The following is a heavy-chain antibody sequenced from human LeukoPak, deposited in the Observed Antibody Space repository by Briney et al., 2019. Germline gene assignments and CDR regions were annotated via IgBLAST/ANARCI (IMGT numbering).Heavy chain of an antibody. CDR3: AKDPGYSYGSYYFDY. V-gene: IGHV3-30*18. CDR1: GFTFSSYG. J-gene: IGHJ4*02. D-gene: IGHD5-18*01. Sequence: GGSLRLSCAASGFTFSSYGMHWVRQAPGKGLEWVAVISYDGSNKYYADSVKGRFTISRDNSKNTLYLQMNSLRAEDTAVYYCAKDPGYSYGSYYFDYWGQGALVTVSS. CDR2: ISYDGSNK.